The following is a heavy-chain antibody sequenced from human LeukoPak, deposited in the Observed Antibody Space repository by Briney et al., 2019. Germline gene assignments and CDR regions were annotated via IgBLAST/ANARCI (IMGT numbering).Heavy chain of an antibody. Sequence: SESLSLTCTVFGDSISSASDYWTWIRQPAGKGLEWIGRIYTSGSANYNPSLKSRVTVSIDTSKNQFSLKLTSVTAADTAVYYCASRGDYWGQGILVTVSS. V-gene: IGHV4-61*02. J-gene: IGHJ4*02. CDR3: ASRGDY. CDR2: IYTSGSA. CDR1: GDSISSASDY.